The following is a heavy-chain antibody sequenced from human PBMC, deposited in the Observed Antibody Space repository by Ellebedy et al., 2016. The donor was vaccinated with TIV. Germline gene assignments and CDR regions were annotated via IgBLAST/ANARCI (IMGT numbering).Heavy chain of an antibody. CDR3: AREWQTTV. CDR2: IRYNGISK. J-gene: IGHJ4*02. D-gene: IGHD4-11*01. CDR1: GFAFSSDG. Sequence: PGGSLRLSCVASGFAFSSDGMHWVRQALGKGLECLTYIRYNGISKFYADSVKGRFTVSRDNSKNTLYLQMSSLTVEDTAVYFCAREWQTTVWGQGTLVTVSS. V-gene: IGHV3-30*02.